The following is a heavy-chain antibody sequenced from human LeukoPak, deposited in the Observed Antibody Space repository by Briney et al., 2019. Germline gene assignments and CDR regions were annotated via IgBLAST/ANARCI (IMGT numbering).Heavy chain of an antibody. V-gene: IGHV3-7*01. CDR1: GFTFSDYW. CDR2: IRQDDSEK. Sequence: PGGSLRLSCAASGFTFSDYWMMWVRQAPGKGLDWVGNIRQDDSEKNYVDSVKDRFTISRDNAKFSLYLQMNSLRAEDTAIYYCATDRKVGTWDPRFNYWGQGTLVTVSS. D-gene: IGHD4-23*01. J-gene: IGHJ4*02. CDR3: ATDRKVGTWDPRFNY.